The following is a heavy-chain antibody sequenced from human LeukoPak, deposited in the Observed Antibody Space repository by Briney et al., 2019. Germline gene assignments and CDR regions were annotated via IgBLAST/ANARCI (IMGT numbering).Heavy chain of an antibody. CDR1: GGSISSGDYY. D-gene: IGHD6-6*01. V-gene: IGHV4-30-4*08. Sequence: KPSETLSLTCTVSGGSISSGDYYWSWIRQPPGKGLEWIGYIYYSGSTYYNPSLKSRGTISVDTSKNQFSLKLSSVTAADTAVYYCARTAEYSTIYFDLWGRGTLVTVSS. J-gene: IGHJ2*01. CDR2: IYYSGST. CDR3: ARTAEYSTIYFDL.